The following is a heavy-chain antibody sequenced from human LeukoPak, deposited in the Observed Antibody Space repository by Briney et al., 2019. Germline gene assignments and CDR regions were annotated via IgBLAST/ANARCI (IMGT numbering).Heavy chain of an antibody. J-gene: IGHJ3*02. D-gene: IGHD2/OR15-2a*01. CDR3: ARHSTTWAFEI. CDR2: IYPVDSDT. V-gene: IGHV5-51*01. Sequence: GESLKISCKGSGYSFSNYWIGWVRQMPGKGLEWMGIIYPVDSDTRYSPSFQGQVTISADKSISTAYLQWSSLKASDTAMYYCARHSTTWAFEIWGQGTMVTVSS. CDR1: GYSFSNYW.